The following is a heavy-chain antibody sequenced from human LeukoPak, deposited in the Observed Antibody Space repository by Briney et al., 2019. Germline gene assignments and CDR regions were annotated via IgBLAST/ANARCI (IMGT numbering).Heavy chain of an antibody. V-gene: IGHV1-69*06. CDR3: ARDKYSGYGWFDP. D-gene: IGHD5-12*01. Sequence: SVKVSCKASGHTFPNYVMNWVRQAPGQGLEWMGGIIPIFGTANYAQKFQGRVTITADKSTSTAYMELSSLRSEDTAVYYCARDKYSGYGWFDPWGQGTLVTVSS. CDR2: IIPIFGTA. J-gene: IGHJ5*02. CDR1: GHTFPNYV.